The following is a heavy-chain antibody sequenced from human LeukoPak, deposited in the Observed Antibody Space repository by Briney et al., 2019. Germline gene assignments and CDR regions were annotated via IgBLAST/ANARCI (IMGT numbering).Heavy chain of an antibody. Sequence: GESLKISCKGSGYSFTSYWIGWVRQLPGKGLEWMGIIYPGDSDTRYSPSFQGQVTISADKSISTAYLQWSSLKASDTAMYYCARPHYYGSGSYKYYFDYWGQGTLVTVSS. J-gene: IGHJ4*02. CDR2: IYPGDSDT. CDR1: GYSFTSYW. CDR3: ARPHYYGSGSYKYYFDY. D-gene: IGHD3-10*01. V-gene: IGHV5-51*01.